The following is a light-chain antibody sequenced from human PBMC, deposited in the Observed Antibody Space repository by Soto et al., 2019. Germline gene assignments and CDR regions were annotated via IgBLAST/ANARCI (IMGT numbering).Light chain of an antibody. CDR3: QQYGSSGT. CDR2: GAS. CDR1: QSVFNNH. Sequence: SMMTQSPGTLSIYTEERATLSFSASQSVFNNHIGWYQQKPGQAPRRLIYGASNRATGIPDRFSGSGSGTDFTLAISRLETEDFAVYYCQQYGSSGTFGQGTKVDIK. V-gene: IGKV3-20*01. J-gene: IGKJ1*01.